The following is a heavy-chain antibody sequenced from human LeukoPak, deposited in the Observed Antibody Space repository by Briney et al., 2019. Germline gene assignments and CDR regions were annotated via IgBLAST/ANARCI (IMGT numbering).Heavy chain of an antibody. D-gene: IGHD5-12*01. CDR3: ARSGYSGYDPDSTFDY. CDR2: IIPILGIA. J-gene: IGHJ4*02. V-gene: IGHV1-69*04. Sequence: PVKVSCKASGGTFSSYAISWVRQAPGQGLEWMGRIIPILGIANYAQKFQGRVTITADKSTSTAYMELSSLRSEDAAVYYCARSGYSGYDPDSTFDYWGQGTLVTVSS. CDR1: GGTFSSYA.